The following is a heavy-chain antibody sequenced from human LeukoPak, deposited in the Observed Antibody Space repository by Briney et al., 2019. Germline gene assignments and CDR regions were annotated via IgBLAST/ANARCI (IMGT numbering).Heavy chain of an antibody. CDR2: ISSASTYI. V-gene: IGHV3-21*01. Sequence: PGGSLRLSCTVSGFTFSDYAISWVRQAPGKGLEWVASISSASTYIYYADSFWGRFTISRDNAKNSLYLQMDSLRAEDTAVYYCARGGNSVVTDYHYWGQGTLVTVSS. D-gene: IGHD2-21*02. CDR3: ARGGNSVVTDYHY. CDR1: GFTFSDYA. J-gene: IGHJ4*02.